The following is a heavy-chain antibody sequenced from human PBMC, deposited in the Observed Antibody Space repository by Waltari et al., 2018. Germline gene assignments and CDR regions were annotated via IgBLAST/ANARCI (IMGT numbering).Heavy chain of an antibody. V-gene: IGHV3-30*03. CDR3: VRSDFDY. CDR1: GLTFITYG. CDR2: ISNDGSYK. J-gene: IGHJ4*02. Sequence: QVQLVESGGGVVQPGRSLGVSCAASGLTFITYGMHWVRQAPGKGLEWVAVISNDGSYKYYADSVKGRFTISRDNSKHTLYLQMNSLRTEDTALYHCVRSDFDYWGQGTLVTVSS.